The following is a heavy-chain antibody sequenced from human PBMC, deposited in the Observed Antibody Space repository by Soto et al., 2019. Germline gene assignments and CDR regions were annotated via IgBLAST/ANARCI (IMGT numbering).Heavy chain of an antibody. CDR1: GGSISNSRYY. J-gene: IGHJ6*03. V-gene: IGHV4-39*01. Sequence: QLQVQESGPGLVKPSETLSLTCTVSGGSISNSRYYWGWIRQPPGKGLEWIGSIYFSGSAYYNPSLKRRGTISVDTSKNQFSLRLNSVTAADTAVYYCARVDVGSGDYYYSYYYMDVWGKGTTVTVSS. D-gene: IGHD3-10*01. CDR3: ARVDVGSGDYYYSYYYMDV. CDR2: IYFSGSA.